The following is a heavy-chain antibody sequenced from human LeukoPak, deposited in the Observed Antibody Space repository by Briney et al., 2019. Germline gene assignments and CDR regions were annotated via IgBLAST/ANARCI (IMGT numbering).Heavy chain of an antibody. Sequence: GGSLRLSCAASEFTFSSYAMQWVRQAPGKGLEWASGISASGGSTWYADSVKGRFSISRDNSKNTVGLQMNSLRADDTAVYYCAKDRWGSSRSQPSDYWGQGSLVTVSS. D-gene: IGHD3-16*01. CDR2: ISASGGST. V-gene: IGHV3-23*01. CDR1: EFTFSSYA. J-gene: IGHJ4*02. CDR3: AKDRWGSSRSQPSDY.